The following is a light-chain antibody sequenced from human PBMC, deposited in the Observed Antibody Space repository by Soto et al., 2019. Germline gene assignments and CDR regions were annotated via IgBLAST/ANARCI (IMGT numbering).Light chain of an antibody. Sequence: SYELIQPPSVSVSPGQTASITCSGDKLGDKYACWYQQKPGQSPVLVIYRDSKRPSGIPERFSGSNSGNTATLTISETQAMDEADYYCQAWDTSTAVFGGGTKLSVL. CDR3: QAWDTSTAV. CDR2: RDS. V-gene: IGLV3-1*01. J-gene: IGLJ2*01. CDR1: KLGDKY.